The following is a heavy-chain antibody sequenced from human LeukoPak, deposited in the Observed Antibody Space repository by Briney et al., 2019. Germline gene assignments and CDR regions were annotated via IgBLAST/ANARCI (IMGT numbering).Heavy chain of an antibody. Sequence: PSETLSLTCTVSGVSISSYFWSWIRQPPGKGLEWIGYIYYSGSANYSPSLESRVTMSVDTSKNQFSLNLRSMTAADTAVYYCARHSTGDCSGSSCPFYFDYWGQGILVTLSS. D-gene: IGHD2-15*01. CDR1: GVSISSYF. CDR2: IYYSGSA. J-gene: IGHJ4*02. CDR3: ARHSTGDCSGSSCPFYFDY. V-gene: IGHV4-59*08.